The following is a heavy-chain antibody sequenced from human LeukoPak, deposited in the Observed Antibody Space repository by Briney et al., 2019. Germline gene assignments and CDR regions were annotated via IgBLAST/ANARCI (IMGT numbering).Heavy chain of an antibody. CDR2: IKQDGSEK. J-gene: IGHJ4*02. CDR3: TRQVRDIVVVVAAELDY. D-gene: IGHD2-15*01. Sequence: GGSLRLSCAASGFTFSSYWMSWVRQAPGKGLEWVANIKQDGSEKYYVDSVKGRFTISRDNAKNSLYLQMNSLKTEDTAVYYCTRQVRDIVVVVAAELDYWGQGTLVTVSS. V-gene: IGHV3-7*03. CDR1: GFTFSSYW.